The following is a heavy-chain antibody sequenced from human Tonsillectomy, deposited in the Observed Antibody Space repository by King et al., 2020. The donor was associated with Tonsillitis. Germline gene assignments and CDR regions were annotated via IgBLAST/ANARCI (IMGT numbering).Heavy chain of an antibody. CDR2: IYHSGST. CDR3: ARKTGVITTTIIANRENWFDP. Sequence: QLQESGPGLVKPSETLSLTCAVSGYSISSGYYWGWIRQPPGKGLEWIGSIYHSGSTYYKPSLKSRVTISVDTSKNQFSLKLSSVTAADTAVYYCARKTGVITTTIIANRENWFDPWGQGTLVTVSS. CDR1: GYSISSGYY. D-gene: IGHD3-22*01. V-gene: IGHV4-38-2*01. J-gene: IGHJ5*02.